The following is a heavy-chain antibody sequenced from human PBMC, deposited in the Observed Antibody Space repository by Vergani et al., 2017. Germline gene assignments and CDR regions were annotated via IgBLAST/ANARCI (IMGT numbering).Heavy chain of an antibody. CDR1: GYSFTSYW. D-gene: IGHD2-2*01. Sequence: EVQLVQSGAEVKKPGESLTISCKGSGYSFTSYWIGWVRQMPGKGLEWMGIIYPGDSDTRYSPSFQGQVTISADKSISTAYLQWSSLKASDTAMYYFARGIVVVPAAPNVYFDYWGQGTLVTVSS. CDR2: IYPGDSDT. J-gene: IGHJ4*02. V-gene: IGHV5-51*01. CDR3: ARGIVVVPAAPNVYFDY.